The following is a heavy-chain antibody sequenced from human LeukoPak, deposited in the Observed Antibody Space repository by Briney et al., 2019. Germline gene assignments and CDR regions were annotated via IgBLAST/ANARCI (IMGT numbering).Heavy chain of an antibody. D-gene: IGHD1-26*01. CDR1: GDSVSSGPYY. Sequence: PSETLSLTCTVSGDSVSSGPYYWSWIRQPPGEGLEWIGWENNYNMSLKSRVIISVDRSKNQFSLTFISVTAADTAVYFCARETAEWYRGSYFDYWGQGTLVTVSS. V-gene: IGHV4-61*01. CDR3: ARETAEWYRGSYFDY. J-gene: IGHJ4*02. CDR2: WEN.